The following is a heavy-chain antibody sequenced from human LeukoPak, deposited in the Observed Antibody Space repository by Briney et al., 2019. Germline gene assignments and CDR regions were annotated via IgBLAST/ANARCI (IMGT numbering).Heavy chain of an antibody. CDR2: INPNGGAT. J-gene: IGHJ4*02. CDR1: GYTFIDYY. Sequence: ASVKVSCKTSGYTFIDYYIHWVRQAPGQGPEWMGWINPNGGATSYGQRFRGRVTMTRDTSISTAYMELSRLRSDDTAVYYCASIGSTSCYGWGQGTLVTVSS. D-gene: IGHD2-2*01. CDR3: ASIGSTSCYG. V-gene: IGHV1-2*02.